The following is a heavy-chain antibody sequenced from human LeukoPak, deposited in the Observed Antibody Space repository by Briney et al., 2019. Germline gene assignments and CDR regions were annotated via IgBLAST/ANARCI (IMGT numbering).Heavy chain of an antibody. J-gene: IGHJ6*02. CDR1: GFTFSGYA. Sequence: GGSLRLSCAASGFTFSGYAMSWVRQAPGKGLEWVSAISGSGGSTYYADSVKGRFTISRDNSKNTLYLQMNSLRAEDTAVYYCAKLIYDFWSGYLNYGMDVWGQGTTVTVSS. CDR3: AKLIYDFWSGYLNYGMDV. CDR2: ISGSGGST. D-gene: IGHD3-3*01. V-gene: IGHV3-23*01.